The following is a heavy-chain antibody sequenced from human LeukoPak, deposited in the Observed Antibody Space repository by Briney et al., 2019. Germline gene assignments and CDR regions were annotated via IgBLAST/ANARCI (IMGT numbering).Heavy chain of an antibody. CDR3: ASHGGPRDYDFWSGYYPPGSCDY. CDR2: IYYSGST. J-gene: IGHJ4*02. D-gene: IGHD3-3*01. CDR1: GGSISSSSYY. V-gene: IGHV4-39*01. Sequence: PSETLSLTCTVSGGSISSSSYYWGWIRQPPGKGLEWIGSIYYSGSTYYNPSLKSRVTISVDTSKIQFSLKLSSVTAADTAVYYCASHGGPRDYDFWSGYYPPGSCDYWGQGTLVTVSS.